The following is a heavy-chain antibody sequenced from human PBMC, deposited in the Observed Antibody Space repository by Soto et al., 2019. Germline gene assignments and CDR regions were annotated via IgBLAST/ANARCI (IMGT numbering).Heavy chain of an antibody. J-gene: IGHJ3*02. Sequence: PGGSLGLSCAASGFTFSSYAMSWVRQAPGKGLEWVSAISGSGGSTYYADPVKGRFTISRDNSKNTLYLQSNSLRAEDTAVYYCAGPRIAVAGTGAFDIWGQGTMVTVSS. V-gene: IGHV3-23*01. CDR2: ISGSGGST. CDR1: GFTFSSYA. D-gene: IGHD6-19*01. CDR3: AGPRIAVAGTGAFDI.